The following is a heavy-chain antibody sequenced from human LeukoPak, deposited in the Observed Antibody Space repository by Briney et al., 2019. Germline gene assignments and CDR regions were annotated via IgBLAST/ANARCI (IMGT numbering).Heavy chain of an antibody. Sequence: PGGSLRLSCAASGFTFSNAWMSWVRQAPGEGLGWVGRIKSKTDGGTTDYAAPVQGRFTISRDASKNTLYLQLNRPKTADPAVYYCLPYASSGSWGPRTPVTVSS. V-gene: IGHV3-15*01. J-gene: IGHJ5*02. CDR1: GFTFSNAW. CDR2: IKSKTDGGTT. CDR3: LPYASSGS. D-gene: IGHD3-22*01.